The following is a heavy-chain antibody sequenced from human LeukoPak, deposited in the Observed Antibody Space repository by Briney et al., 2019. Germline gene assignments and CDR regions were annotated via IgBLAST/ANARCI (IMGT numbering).Heavy chain of an antibody. CDR2: ISYDGSNK. J-gene: IGHJ4*02. CDR3: AKEGDDYGDYVSYFDY. CDR1: GFTFSSYG. D-gene: IGHD4-17*01. V-gene: IGHV3-30*18. Sequence: TGGSLRLSCAASGFTFSSYGMHWVRQAPGKGLEWVAVISYDGSNKYYADSVKGRFTISRDNSKNTLYLQMNSLRAEDTAVYYCAKEGDDYGDYVSYFDYWGQGTLVTVSS.